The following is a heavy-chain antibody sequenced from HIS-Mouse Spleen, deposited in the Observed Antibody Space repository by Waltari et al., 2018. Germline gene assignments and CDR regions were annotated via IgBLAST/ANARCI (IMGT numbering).Heavy chain of an antibody. CDR3: AKDKHHAFDY. CDR1: GFTFSSYG. Sequence: QVQLVESGGGVVQPGRSLRLSCAASGFTFSSYGMHWFCQAPGKGLEWVAVISYDGSYKYYADSVKGRFTISRDNSKNTLYLQMNSLRAEDTAVYYCAKDKHHAFDYWGQGTLVTVSS. CDR2: ISYDGSYK. J-gene: IGHJ4*02. D-gene: IGHD3-3*02. V-gene: IGHV3-30*18.